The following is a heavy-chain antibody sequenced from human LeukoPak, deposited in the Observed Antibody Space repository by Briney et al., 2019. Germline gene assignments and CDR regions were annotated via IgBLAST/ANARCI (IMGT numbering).Heavy chain of an antibody. D-gene: IGHD3/OR15-3a*01. CDR3: ARGLFWTDNGWFFDY. V-gene: IGHV3-30*03. J-gene: IGHJ4*02. Sequence: PGGSLRLSCAASGFTFSSYGMHWVRQAPGKGLEWVAVISYDGSNKYYADSVKGRFTIPRDNSKNTLYLQMNSLRAEDTAVYFCARGLFWTDNGWFFDYWGQGTLITVSS. CDR1: GFTFSSYG. CDR2: ISYDGSNK.